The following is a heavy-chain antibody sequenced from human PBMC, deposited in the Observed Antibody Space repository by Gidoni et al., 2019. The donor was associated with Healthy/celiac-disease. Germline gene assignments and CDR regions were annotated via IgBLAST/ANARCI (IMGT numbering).Heavy chain of an antibody. J-gene: IGHJ4*02. V-gene: IGHV3-30*18. CDR3: AKSPGDYAELGDY. D-gene: IGHD4-17*01. CDR1: GFTFSSYG. CDR2: ISYDGSNK. Sequence: QVQLLESGGGVVQPGRSLRLSCAASGFTFSSYGMHWVRQAPGKGLEWVAVISYDGSNKYYADSVKGRFTISRDNSKNTLYLQMNSLRAEDTAVYYCAKSPGDYAELGDYWGQGTLVTVSS.